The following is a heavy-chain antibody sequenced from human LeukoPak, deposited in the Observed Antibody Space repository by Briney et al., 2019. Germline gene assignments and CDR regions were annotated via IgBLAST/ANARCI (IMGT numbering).Heavy chain of an antibody. CDR2: IYNSGST. V-gene: IGHV4-30-2*01. CDR1: CCSIRSGGYS. CDR3: ARGGFPRPFDY. Sequence: SQTLSLTCAVSCCSIRSGGYSWSSIRHPPGKRLEWIAYIYNSGSTYYNPSLKSRGTISVDRSKNQFSLKLSSVTAADTAVYYCARGGFPRPFDYWGHGTLVTLSS. J-gene: IGHJ4*01.